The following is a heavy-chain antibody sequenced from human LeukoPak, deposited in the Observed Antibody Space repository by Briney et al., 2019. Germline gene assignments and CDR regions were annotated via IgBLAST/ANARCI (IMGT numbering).Heavy chain of an antibody. CDR2: INWNSGII. J-gene: IGHJ4*02. CDR1: GFSFGDYA. V-gene: IGHV3-9*01. Sequence: GGSLRLSCAASGFSFGDYAMHWVRQAPGKGLEWVSSINWNSGIIDYADSVKGRFTISRDNAKNSLYLQMNSLRAEDTAVYYCARDRRYGDYDYWGQGTLVTVSS. CDR3: ARDRRYGDYDY. D-gene: IGHD4-17*01.